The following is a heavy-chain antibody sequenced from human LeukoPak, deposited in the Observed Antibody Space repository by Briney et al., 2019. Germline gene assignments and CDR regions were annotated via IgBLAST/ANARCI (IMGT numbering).Heavy chain of an antibody. J-gene: IGHJ4*02. CDR1: GFTFSSYA. D-gene: IGHD3-22*01. Sequence: GGSLRLSCAASGFTFSSYAMHWVRQAPGKGLEWVAVISYDGSNKYYADSVKGRFTISRDNSKNTLYLQMNSLRAEDTAVYYCARDPDYYDSSGYPNPLFDYWGQGTLVTVSS. V-gene: IGHV3-30-3*01. CDR3: ARDPDYYDSSGYPNPLFDY. CDR2: ISYDGSNK.